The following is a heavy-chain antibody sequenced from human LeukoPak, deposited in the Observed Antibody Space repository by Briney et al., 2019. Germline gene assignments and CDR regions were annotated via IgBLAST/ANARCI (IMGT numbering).Heavy chain of an antibody. CDR1: GYIFATYW. D-gene: IGHD3-10*01. J-gene: IGHJ5*02. V-gene: IGHV5-51*01. CDR2: IYPGDSDT. Sequence: GESLKISCKGSGYIFATYWIGWVRQMPGKGLEWIRVIYPGDSDTKYRPSFQGQVTISADKSFNTAYLQWSSLKASDTAMYYCATSTMIRGVFNWFDPWGQGTLVTVSS. CDR3: ATSTMIRGVFNWFDP.